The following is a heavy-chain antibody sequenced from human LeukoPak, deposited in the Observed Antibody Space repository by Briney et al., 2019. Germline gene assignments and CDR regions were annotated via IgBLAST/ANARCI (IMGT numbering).Heavy chain of an antibody. CDR1: GASFSGAY. CDR3: ASILRFI. J-gene: IGHJ3*02. V-gene: IGHV4-34*01. CDR2: INHSGST. Sequence: KPSETLSLTCAVYGASFSGAYWSWIRQPPGKGLEWIGEINHSGSTNNNPSRKSRVTISVDTSKNQFSLKLTSLTAADTAMYYCASILRFIWGPGTMVTVSS. D-gene: IGHD3-3*01.